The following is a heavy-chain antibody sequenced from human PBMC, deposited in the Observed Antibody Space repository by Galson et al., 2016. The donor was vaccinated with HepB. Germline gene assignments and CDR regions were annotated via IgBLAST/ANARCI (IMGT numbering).Heavy chain of an antibody. D-gene: IGHD6-19*01. CDR3: AKEGVRLTSGWQFDY. Sequence: PGKGLEWVSVVSGSGDSTDYADSVKGRFIISRDNSRNTVYLQMNSLRAEDTAVYYCAKEGVRLTSGWQFDYWGQGTLVTVSS. V-gene: IGHV3-23*01. CDR2: VSGSGDST. J-gene: IGHJ4*02.